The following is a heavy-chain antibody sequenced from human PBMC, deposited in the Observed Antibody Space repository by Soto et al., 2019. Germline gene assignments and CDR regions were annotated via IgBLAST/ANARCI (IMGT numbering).Heavy chain of an antibody. CDR3: AREGVLLWFGELPPSGMDV. J-gene: IGHJ6*02. D-gene: IGHD3-10*01. CDR2: ISGSGETP. V-gene: IGHV3-23*01. CDR1: GFTFSNYP. Sequence: PGGSLRLSCAASGFTFSNYPMSWVRQAPGKGLEWVSGISGSGETPYYADSVKGRFTISRDNYKNMLYLQMNSLRAEDTAVYYCAREGVLLWFGELPPSGMDVWGQGTTVTVSS.